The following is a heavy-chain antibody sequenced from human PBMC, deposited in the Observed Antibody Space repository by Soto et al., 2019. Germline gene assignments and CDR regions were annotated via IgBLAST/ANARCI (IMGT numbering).Heavy chain of an antibody. CDR2: INPNSGGT. J-gene: IGHJ4*02. Sequence: QVQLVQSGAEVKKPGASVKVSCKASGYTFTGYYMHWVRQAPGQGLEWMGWINPNSGGTNYAQKFQGRVTMTRDTSINTAYMELSRLRSDDTAVYYCARRKGDYYDSSGYHYYFDYWGQGTLVTVSS. V-gene: IGHV1-2*02. D-gene: IGHD3-22*01. CDR3: ARRKGDYYDSSGYHYYFDY. CDR1: GYTFTGYY.